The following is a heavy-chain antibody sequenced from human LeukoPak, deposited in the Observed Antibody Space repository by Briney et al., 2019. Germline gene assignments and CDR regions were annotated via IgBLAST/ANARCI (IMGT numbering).Heavy chain of an antibody. Sequence: GGSLRLSCAASGFTFSSYDMHWVRQATGKGLEWVSAIGTAGDTYYPGSVKGRFTISRDNAKNTLYLQMNSLRAEDTAVYYCAKDRHAPGRYCSSTSCFPFDSWGQGTLVTVSS. D-gene: IGHD2-2*01. CDR2: IGTAGDT. J-gene: IGHJ5*01. CDR1: GFTFSSYD. CDR3: AKDRHAPGRYCSSTSCFPFDS. V-gene: IGHV3-13*01.